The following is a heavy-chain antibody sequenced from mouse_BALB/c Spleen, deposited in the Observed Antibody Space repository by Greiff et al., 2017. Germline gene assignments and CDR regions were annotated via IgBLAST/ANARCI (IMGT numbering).Heavy chain of an antibody. Sequence: EVKVVESGGGLVQPGGSRKLSCAASGFTFSSFGMHWVRQAPEKGLEWVAYISSGSSTIYYADTVKGRFTISRDNPKNTLFLQMTSLRSEDTAMYYCARSTMIYYYAMDYWGQGTSVTVSS. CDR3: ARSTMIYYYAMDY. V-gene: IGHV5-17*02. J-gene: IGHJ4*01. CDR2: ISSGSSTI. D-gene: IGHD2-4*01. CDR1: GFTFSSFG.